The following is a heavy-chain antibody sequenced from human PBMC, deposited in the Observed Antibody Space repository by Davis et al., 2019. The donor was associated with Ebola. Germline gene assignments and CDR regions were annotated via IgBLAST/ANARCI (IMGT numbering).Heavy chain of an antibody. CDR1: GGSFSGYY. CDR2: INHSRSS. Sequence: MPSETLSLTCAVYGGSFSGYYWSWIRQPPGKGLEWIGEINHSRSSNYNPSLKSRVTISVDTSKNQFSLKLSSVTAADTAVYYCARGLHYYDNSGYWVYWGQGTLVTVSS. D-gene: IGHD3-22*01. V-gene: IGHV4-34*01. CDR3: ARGLHYYDNSGYWVY. J-gene: IGHJ4*02.